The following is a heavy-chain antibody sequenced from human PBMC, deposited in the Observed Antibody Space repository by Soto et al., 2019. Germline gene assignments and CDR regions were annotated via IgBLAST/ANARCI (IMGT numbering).Heavy chain of an antibody. V-gene: IGHV3-21*01. D-gene: IGHD3-16*02. Sequence: GKGLEWVSSISSSSSYIYYADSVKGRFTISRDNAKNSLYLQMNSLRAEDTAVCYCAIFFFQAEDGIRVTVPVSAFLLNRSSDL. J-gene: IGHJ2*01. CDR2: ISSSSSYI. CDR3: AIFFFQAEDGIRVTVPVSAFLLNRSSDL.